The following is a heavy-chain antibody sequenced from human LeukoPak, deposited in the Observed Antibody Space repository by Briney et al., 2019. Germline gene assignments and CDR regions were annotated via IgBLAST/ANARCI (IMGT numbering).Heavy chain of an antibody. CDR1: GFTFSSYG. CDR3: ANSGNIRGWYRVWFDP. J-gene: IGHJ5*02. Sequence: GGSLRLSCAASGFTFSSYGMHWVRQAPGKGLEWVAVISYDGSNKYYADSVKGRFTISRDNSKNTLYLQMNSLRAEDTAVYYCANSGNIRGWYRVWFDPWGQGTLVTVSS. CDR2: ISYDGSNK. V-gene: IGHV3-30*18. D-gene: IGHD6-19*01.